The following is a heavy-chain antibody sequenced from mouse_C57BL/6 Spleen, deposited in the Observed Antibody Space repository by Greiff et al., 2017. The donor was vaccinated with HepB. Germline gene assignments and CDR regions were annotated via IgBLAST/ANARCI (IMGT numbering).Heavy chain of an antibody. Sequence: EVHLVESGGGLVQPGGSLKLSCAASGFTFSDYYMYWVRQTPEKRLEWVAYISNGGGSTYYPDTVKGRFTISRDNAKNTLYLQMSRLKSEDTAMYYCARLGYDGAMDYWGQGTSVTVSS. CDR1: GFTFSDYY. D-gene: IGHD2-2*01. V-gene: IGHV5-12*01. CDR2: ISNGGGST. J-gene: IGHJ4*01. CDR3: ARLGYDGAMDY.